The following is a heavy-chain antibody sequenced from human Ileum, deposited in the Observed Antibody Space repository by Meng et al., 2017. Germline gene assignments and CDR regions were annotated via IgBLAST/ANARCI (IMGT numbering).Heavy chain of an antibody. CDR1: GGSISSGGYY. J-gene: IGHJ3*02. D-gene: IGHD2-15*01. CDR3: ARVEGVGDAFDI. V-gene: IGHV4-31*01. CDR2: IYYSGST. Sequence: GLLVESGPGLVKPSQTLSLTCTVSGGSISSGGYYWSWIRQHPGKGLEWIGYIYYSGSTYYNPSLKSLVTISVDTSKNQFSLKLSSVTAADTAVYYCARVEGVGDAFDIWGQGTMVTVSS.